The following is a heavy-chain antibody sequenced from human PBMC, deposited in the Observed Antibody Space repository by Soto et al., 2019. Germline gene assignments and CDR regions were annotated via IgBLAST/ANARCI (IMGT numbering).Heavy chain of an antibody. D-gene: IGHD3-10*01. CDR3: ASTGIWFWDVGIDY. V-gene: IGHV4-39*01. Sequence: QLQLQESGPGLVEPAETLSLTCTVSGGSITGSTYYWGWIRQHPGKGMEWVGSVFYTGNTYFNPSLKSRVTICVDTSKNQFSLKLSSATAADTAVYYCASTGIWFWDVGIDYWGLGTLVTVSS. J-gene: IGHJ4*02. CDR1: GGSITGSTYY. CDR2: VFYTGNT.